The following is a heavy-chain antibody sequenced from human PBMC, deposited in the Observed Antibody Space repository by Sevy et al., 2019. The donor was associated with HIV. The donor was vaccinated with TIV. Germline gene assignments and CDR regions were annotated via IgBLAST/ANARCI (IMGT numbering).Heavy chain of an antibody. D-gene: IGHD3-22*01. V-gene: IGHV1-69*13. J-gene: IGHJ4*02. Sequence: ATVKVSCKASGGTFSTSPINWVRQAPGQGLEWMGGIIPLFGTTKYAQKFQGRVRIIADESTSTAFLEMNNLRSEDTAVYYCARTDYCDSSGYFYFDYWGQGTLVTVSS. CDR3: ARTDYCDSSGYFYFDY. CDR2: IIPLFGTT. CDR1: GGTFSTSP.